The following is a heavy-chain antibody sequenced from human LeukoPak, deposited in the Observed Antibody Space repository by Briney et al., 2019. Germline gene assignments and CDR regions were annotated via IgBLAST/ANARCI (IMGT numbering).Heavy chain of an antibody. Sequence: ASVKVSCKASGYTFNNYGVSWVRQAPGQGLEWMGWISTYNGNTNYAQRLQDRVTITTDTSTSTVYVELRSLRSDDTAMYYCATTGDAFKIWGQGTMVAVSS. CDR2: ISTYNGNT. D-gene: IGHD4-17*01. CDR3: ATTGDAFKI. CDR1: GYTFNNYG. J-gene: IGHJ3*02. V-gene: IGHV1-18*04.